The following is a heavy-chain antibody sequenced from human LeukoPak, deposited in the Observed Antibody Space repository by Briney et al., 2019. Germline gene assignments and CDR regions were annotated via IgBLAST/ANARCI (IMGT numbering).Heavy chain of an antibody. Sequence: GRSLRLSCAASGFTFSSYAMHWVRQAPGKGLEWVAVISYDGSNKYYADSVKGRFTISRDNSKNTLYLQMNSLRAEDTAVYYCARRGGYYDSSGYYFDYWGQGTLVTVSS. CDR1: GFTFSSYA. CDR3: ARRGGYYDSSGYYFDY. D-gene: IGHD3-22*01. V-gene: IGHV3-30-3*01. CDR2: ISYDGSNK. J-gene: IGHJ4*02.